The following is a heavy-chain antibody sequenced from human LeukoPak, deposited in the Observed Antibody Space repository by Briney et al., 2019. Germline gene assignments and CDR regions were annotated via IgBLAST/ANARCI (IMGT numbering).Heavy chain of an antibody. D-gene: IGHD4-23*01. CDR3: AREMGVVTAHGIDV. Sequence: SETLSLTCTVSGSSICSISSNNYHWGWIRQPPGKGLEWIGSIYYSGSTYYNPSLKSRVTISVDTSKNQFSLKLSSVTAADTALYYCAREMGVVTAHGIDVWGQGTTVTVSS. V-gene: IGHV4-39*02. CDR2: IYYSGST. CDR1: GSSICSISSNNYH. J-gene: IGHJ6*02.